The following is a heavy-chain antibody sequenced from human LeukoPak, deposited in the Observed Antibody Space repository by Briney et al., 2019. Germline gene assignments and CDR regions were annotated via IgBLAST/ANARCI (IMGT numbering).Heavy chain of an antibody. CDR3: ARDLAAYYYDSSGYPFDY. J-gene: IGHJ4*02. CDR1: GFTFSSYW. D-gene: IGHD3-22*01. CDR2: INSDGSST. V-gene: IGHV3-74*01. Sequence: GGSLRLSCAASGFTFSSYWMHWVRQAPGKGLVWVSRINSDGSSTSYADSVKGRFTISRDNAKNTLYLQMDSLRAEDTAMYYCARDLAAYYYDSSGYPFDYWGQGTLVTVSS.